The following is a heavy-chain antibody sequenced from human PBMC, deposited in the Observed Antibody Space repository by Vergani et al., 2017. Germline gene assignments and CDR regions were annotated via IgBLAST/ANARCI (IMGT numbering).Heavy chain of an antibody. Sequence: EVQLVESGGGLVKPGGSLRLSCAASGFTFSNAWMSWVRQAPGKGLEWVGRIKSKTDGGTTDYAAPVKGRFTISRDDSKNTLYLQMNSLKTEDTAVYYCTTDLGYCSGGSCVYYYYGMDVWGQGTTVTVSS. D-gene: IGHD2-15*01. CDR3: TTDLGYCSGGSCVYYYYGMDV. CDR1: GFTFSNAW. J-gene: IGHJ6*02. CDR2: IKSKTDGGTT. V-gene: IGHV3-15*01.